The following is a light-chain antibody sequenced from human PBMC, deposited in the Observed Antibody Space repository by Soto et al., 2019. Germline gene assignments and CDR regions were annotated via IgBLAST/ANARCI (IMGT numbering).Light chain of an antibody. J-gene: IGKJ1*01. CDR2: KAS. Sequence: DIQMTQSPSTLSASIGDRVTITCRASQNISNWLAWYQQKPGKAPKLLIYKASSLEGGVPSRFSGSASGTEFTLTISSLQPDDFATYYCQHYDGLPWTFGQGTKVEIK. CDR1: QNISNW. CDR3: QHYDGLPWT. V-gene: IGKV1-5*03.